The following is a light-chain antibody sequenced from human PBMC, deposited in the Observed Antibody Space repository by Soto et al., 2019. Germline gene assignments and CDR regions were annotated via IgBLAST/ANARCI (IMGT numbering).Light chain of an antibody. V-gene: IGKV1-5*03. Sequence: DIQMTQSPSTLSASVGDRVAIICRASQSINSWLAWYQQKGGKAPKLLISQASNLDSGVPSRFSGSGSGTEFNLTISSLQPEAFETYYCQQYNSFIWTFGQGTKVDIK. CDR3: QQYNSFIWT. CDR1: QSINSW. CDR2: QAS. J-gene: IGKJ1*01.